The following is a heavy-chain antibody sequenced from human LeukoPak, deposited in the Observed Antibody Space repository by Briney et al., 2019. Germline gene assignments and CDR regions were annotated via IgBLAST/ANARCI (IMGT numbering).Heavy chain of an antibody. CDR1: GFTFSSYS. D-gene: IGHD2-2*01. Sequence: GGSLRLSCAASGFTFSSYSMNWVRQAPGKGMEWVSYISSSSSTIYYADSVKGRFTISRDNAKNSLYLQMNSLRAEDTAVYYCARVACSSTSCTWYFDYWGQGTLVTVSS. V-gene: IGHV3-48*01. CDR3: ARVACSSTSCTWYFDY. J-gene: IGHJ4*02. CDR2: ISSSSSTI.